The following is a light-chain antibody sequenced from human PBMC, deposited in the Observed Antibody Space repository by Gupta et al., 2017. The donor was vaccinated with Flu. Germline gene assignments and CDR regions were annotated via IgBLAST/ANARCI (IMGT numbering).Light chain of an antibody. Sequence: KGTISCSGSSSNIGDKYVFWYQHLPGTAPKLLIYENNKRPSGIPDRFSGSKSATSATLGITGLQTGDEADYYCGTWDSSLSSYVFGTGTKVTVL. V-gene: IGLV1-51*02. CDR2: ENN. CDR3: GTWDSSLSSYV. J-gene: IGLJ1*01. CDR1: SSNIGDKY.